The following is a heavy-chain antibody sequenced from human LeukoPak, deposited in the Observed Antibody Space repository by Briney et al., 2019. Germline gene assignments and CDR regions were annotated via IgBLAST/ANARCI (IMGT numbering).Heavy chain of an antibody. CDR3: AKDRAAARPRVYYFDY. Sequence: GGSLRLSCAASGFTLSSYGMHWVRQAPGKGLEWVAFIRYDGSNKYYADSVKGRFTISRDNSKNTLYLQMNSLRAEDTAVYYCAKDRAAARPRVYYFDYWGQGTLVTVSS. V-gene: IGHV3-30*02. J-gene: IGHJ4*02. CDR2: IRYDGSNK. D-gene: IGHD6-6*01. CDR1: GFTLSSYG.